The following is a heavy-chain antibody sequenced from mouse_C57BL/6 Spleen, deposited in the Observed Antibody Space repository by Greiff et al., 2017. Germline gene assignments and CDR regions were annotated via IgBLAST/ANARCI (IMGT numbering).Heavy chain of an antibody. V-gene: IGHV1-22*01. J-gene: IGHJ1*03. CDR2: INPNNGGT. D-gene: IGHD1-1*01. CDR3: ARRSYYGSSRFDV. CDR1: GYTFTDYN. Sequence: EVQLQQSGPELVKPGASVKMSCTASGYTFTDYNMHWVKQSHGKSLEWIGYINPNNGGTRYNQKFKGKATLTVNKSSSTAYMELRSLTSEDSAVYYCARRSYYGSSRFDVWGTGTTVTVSS.